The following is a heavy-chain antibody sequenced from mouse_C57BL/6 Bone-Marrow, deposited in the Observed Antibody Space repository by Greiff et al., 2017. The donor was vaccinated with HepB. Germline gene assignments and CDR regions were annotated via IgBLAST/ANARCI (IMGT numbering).Heavy chain of an antibody. Sequence: VKLMESGPGLVQPSQSLSITCTVSGFSLTSYGVPWVRQSPGKGLEWLGVIWRGGSTNDNAPFMSRLSITKDNSKSQAFLKMNSLQAVDTAIYYCAKTGFITTVGYAMDYWGQGTSVTVSS. J-gene: IGHJ4*01. D-gene: IGHD1-1*01. CDR3: AKTGFITTVGYAMDY. CDR2: IWRGGST. V-gene: IGHV2-5*01. CDR1: GFSLTSYG.